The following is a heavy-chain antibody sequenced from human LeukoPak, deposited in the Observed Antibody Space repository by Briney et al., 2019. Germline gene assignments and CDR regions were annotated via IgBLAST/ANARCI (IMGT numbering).Heavy chain of an antibody. CDR1: GYTFTGYY. CDR2: INPNSGGT. J-gene: IGHJ3*01. V-gene: IGHV1-2*02. Sequence: AASVTVSCKASGYTFTGYYMHWVRHAPGQGLEWMGWINPNSGGTNYAQKFQGRVTITRDTSISTAYMELSRLRSTDTAVYDCAIALEAAAGTKWGQGTMVTVSS. D-gene: IGHD6-13*01. CDR3: AIALEAAAGTK.